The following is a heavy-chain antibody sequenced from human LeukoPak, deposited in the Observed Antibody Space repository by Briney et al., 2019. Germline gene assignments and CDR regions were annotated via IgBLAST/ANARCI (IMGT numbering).Heavy chain of an antibody. V-gene: IGHV3-21*01. J-gene: IGHJ3*02. Sequence: PGGSLRLSCAGSGFTFNTYSMNWVRQAPGKGLEWVSSISTSGSYICYADSVKGRFTISRDNAKNSLYLQMNSLRAEDTAVYYCARGTRDGYYLFDAFDIWGQGTMVTVSS. CDR1: GFTFNTYS. CDR3: ARGTRDGYYLFDAFDI. CDR2: ISTSGSYI. D-gene: IGHD5-24*01.